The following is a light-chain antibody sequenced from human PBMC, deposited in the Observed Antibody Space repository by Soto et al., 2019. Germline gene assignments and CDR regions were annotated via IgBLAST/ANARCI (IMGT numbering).Light chain of an antibody. CDR1: QSLRSGD. V-gene: IGKV3-20*01. Sequence: PGERATLSCRASQSLRSGDLACYQQIPGQAPGLLIYGASSRATGIPDGFSGSGSGTDFNLTVSGLAPEDFAVYYCHQYGTSPRTFGQGTKVDIK. J-gene: IGKJ1*01. CDR2: GAS. CDR3: HQYGTSPRT.